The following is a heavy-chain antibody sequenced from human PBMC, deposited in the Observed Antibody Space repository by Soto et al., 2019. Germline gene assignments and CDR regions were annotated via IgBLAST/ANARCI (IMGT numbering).Heavy chain of an antibody. CDR2: IYSTGTT. V-gene: IGHV3-53*01. J-gene: IGHJ4*02. D-gene: IGHD3-10*01. CDR1: GFTVGNNY. CDR3: AKDGRGSGSHYNSFGY. Sequence: EVQLVESGGGLIQPGGSLKLSCAASGFTVGNNYMSWVRQAPGKGLEWVSLIYSTGTTKYADSVKGRFTVSRDNAKNTLYRQMNSLRAEDTAVYYCAKDGRGSGSHYNSFGYWGQGPLVTVSS.